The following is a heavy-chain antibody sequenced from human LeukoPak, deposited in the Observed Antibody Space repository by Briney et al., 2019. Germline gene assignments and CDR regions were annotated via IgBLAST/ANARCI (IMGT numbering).Heavy chain of an antibody. V-gene: IGHV3-23*01. CDR3: AKDITMIVVVISFDY. D-gene: IGHD3-22*01. Sequence: PGGSLTLSCAASGFTFSSYAMSWLRHAPGKGLEWVSAISGSGGSTYYADSVKGRFTISRDNSKNTLYLQMNSLRAEDTAVYYCAKDITMIVVVISFDYWGQGTLVTVSS. CDR1: GFTFSSYA. J-gene: IGHJ4*02. CDR2: ISGSGGST.